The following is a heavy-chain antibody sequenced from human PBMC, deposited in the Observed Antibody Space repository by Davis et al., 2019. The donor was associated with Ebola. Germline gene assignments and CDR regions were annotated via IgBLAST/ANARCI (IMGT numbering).Heavy chain of an antibody. CDR2: VSHSEREK. J-gene: IGHJ4*02. CDR3: ARAVFHEVLDY. D-gene: IGHD3-3*01. CDR1: GFTFINYA. Sequence: PGGSLRLSCAASGFTFINYAMPWVRQAPGKGLEWVAVVSHSEREKFYADSVKGRFTISTDNSENTLYLQMNSLTADDTAVYYCARAVFHEVLDYWGQGTPVTVSS. V-gene: IGHV3-30*04.